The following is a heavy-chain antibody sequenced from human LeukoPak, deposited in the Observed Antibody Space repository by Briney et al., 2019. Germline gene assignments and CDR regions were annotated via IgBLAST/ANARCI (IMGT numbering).Heavy chain of an antibody. Sequence: GGSLRLSCAASGFTFNNYWMNWVRQAPGKGLEWVAIINQDGSEKYYVDSVKGRFTISRDNAKNSLYLQMNSLRAEDTAVYYCAKPYDFWSPSAFDIWGQGTMVTVSS. CDR1: GFTFNNYW. CDR3: AKPYDFWSPSAFDI. V-gene: IGHV3-7*03. J-gene: IGHJ3*02. CDR2: INQDGSEK. D-gene: IGHD3-3*01.